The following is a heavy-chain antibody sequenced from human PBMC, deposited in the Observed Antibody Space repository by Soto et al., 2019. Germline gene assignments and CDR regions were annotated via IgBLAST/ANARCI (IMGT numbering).Heavy chain of an antibody. D-gene: IGHD4-17*01. CDR1: GFTVSSNY. CDR2: INGNGGSST. J-gene: IGHJ4*01. V-gene: IGHV3-23*01. CDR3: AKGVDVRTVTKFHY. Sequence: PGGSLRLSCSASGFTVSSNYMSWVRPAPGKGLEWVSSINGNGGSSTYYADSVKGRFTISRDDSKNTVYLQMNSLRAEDTAVYYCAKGVDVRTVTKFHYWGQGTLVTVSS.